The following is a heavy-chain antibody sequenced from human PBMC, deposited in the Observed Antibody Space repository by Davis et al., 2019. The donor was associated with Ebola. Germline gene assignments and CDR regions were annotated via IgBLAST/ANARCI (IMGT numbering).Heavy chain of an antibody. V-gene: IGHV3-30*03. D-gene: IGHD3-22*01. J-gene: IGHJ5*02. CDR3: ARSITMIVVEYNWFDP. CDR2: ISYDGSKK. CDR1: GFTFSSYG. Sequence: PGGSLRLSCAASGFTFSSYGMHWVRQAPGKGLEEVAVISYDGSKKYYADSVKGRFTISRDNSKNTLYLQMNSLRAEDTAVYYCARSITMIVVEYNWFDPWGQGTLVTVSS.